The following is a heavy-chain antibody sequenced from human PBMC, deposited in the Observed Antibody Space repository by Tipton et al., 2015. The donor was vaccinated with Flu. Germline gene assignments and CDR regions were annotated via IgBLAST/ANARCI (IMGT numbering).Heavy chain of an antibody. J-gene: IGHJ4*02. CDR3: AREEGHYYDSSGFFDY. CDR1: GFAFSSYW. V-gene: IGHV3-7*01. D-gene: IGHD3-22*01. CDR2: IKPDETER. Sequence: SLRLSCAASGFAFSSYWVLWVRQAPGKGLEWVANIKPDETERYYVDSVKGRFTISRDNAKNSLYLQMNSLRAEDTAVYYCAREEGHYYDSSGFFDYWGQGTLVTVSS.